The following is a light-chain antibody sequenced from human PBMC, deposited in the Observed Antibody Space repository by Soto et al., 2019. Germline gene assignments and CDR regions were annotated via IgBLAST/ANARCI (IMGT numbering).Light chain of an antibody. CDR3: HQYGSSPQT. CDR2: GAS. J-gene: IGKJ1*01. Sequence: EIVLTHSPGTLSLSPGERATLSFRSSQSVSSSYLAWYQQKPGQAPRLLIYGASSRATGIPDRFTGSGSGTDFTLTISRLEPEDFAVFYCHQYGSSPQTFGQGTKVDIK. V-gene: IGKV3-20*01. CDR1: QSVSSSY.